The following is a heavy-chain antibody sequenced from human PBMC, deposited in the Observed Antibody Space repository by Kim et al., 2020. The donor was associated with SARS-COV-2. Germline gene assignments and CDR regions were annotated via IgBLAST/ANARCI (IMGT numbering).Heavy chain of an antibody. Sequence: GGSLRLSCAASGFTFSSYGMHWVPQAPGKGLEWVAVIWYDGSNKYYADSVKGRFTISRDNSKNTLYLQMNSLRAEDTAVYYCARDGSVRIFGVVINYYYMDVWGKGTTVTVSS. CDR3: ARDGSVRIFGVVINYYYMDV. V-gene: IGHV3-33*01. CDR2: IWYDGSNK. J-gene: IGHJ6*03. CDR1: GFTFSSYG. D-gene: IGHD3-3*01.